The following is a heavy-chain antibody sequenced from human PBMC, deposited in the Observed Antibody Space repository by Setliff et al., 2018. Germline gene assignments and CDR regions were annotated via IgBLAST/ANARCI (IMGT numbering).Heavy chain of an antibody. CDR1: GFSLSTTETH. CDR3: ARLPPLVQNNGASNHTFDV. V-gene: IGHV2-70*04. CDR2: LDWDDDK. J-gene: IGHJ3*01. D-gene: IGHD6-6*01. Sequence: SGPTLVNPTQTLTLTRTFSGFSLSTTETHVSWIRQPPGKAPEWLARLDWDDDKFYNTSLRSRLTLSKDTSKNQVILTMTNMDPADTATYYCARLPPLVQNNGASNHTFDVWGPGAVVTVSS.